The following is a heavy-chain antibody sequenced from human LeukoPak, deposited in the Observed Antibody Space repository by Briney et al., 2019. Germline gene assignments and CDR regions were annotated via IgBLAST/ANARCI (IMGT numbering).Heavy chain of an antibody. CDR3: ARDTSGNNSFDN. V-gene: IGHV1-69*05. CDR2: IIPIFGTA. Sequence: SVKVSCKASGGTFSSYAISWVRQAPGQGLEWMGGIIPIFGTANYAQKFQGRVTITTDESTSTAYMELSSLRSDDTAVYYCARDTSGNNSFDNWGQGTLVTVSS. J-gene: IGHJ4*02. CDR1: GGTFSSYA. D-gene: IGHD2/OR15-2a*01.